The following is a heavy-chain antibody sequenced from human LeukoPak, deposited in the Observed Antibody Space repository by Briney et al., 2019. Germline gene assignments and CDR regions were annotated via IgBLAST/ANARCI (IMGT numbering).Heavy chain of an antibody. CDR1: GYTFTSYG. CDR3: ARGTMNLDS. Sequence: PQASVKVSCKASGYTFTSYGISWVRQAPGQGLEWMGWISAYNGNTNYAQKLQGRVTMTRDTSINTAYMELNRLKFDDTAVYYCARGTMNLDSWGQGTLVTVSS. CDR2: ISAYNGNT. D-gene: IGHD3-22*01. V-gene: IGHV1-18*01. J-gene: IGHJ4*02.